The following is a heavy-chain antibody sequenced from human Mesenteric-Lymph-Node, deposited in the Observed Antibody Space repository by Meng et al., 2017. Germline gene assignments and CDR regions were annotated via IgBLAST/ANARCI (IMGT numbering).Heavy chain of an antibody. Sequence: GESLKISCAASGFTVSSNYMSWVRQAPGKGLEWVSVIYSGGSTYYADSVKGRFTISRDNSKNTLYLQMNSLRAEDTAVYYCAKDIDSSALVPDAFDFWGHGTLVTVSS. CDR3: AKDIDSSALVPDAFDF. D-gene: IGHD6-19*01. CDR2: IYSGGST. V-gene: IGHV3-66*02. J-gene: IGHJ3*01. CDR1: GFTVSSNY.